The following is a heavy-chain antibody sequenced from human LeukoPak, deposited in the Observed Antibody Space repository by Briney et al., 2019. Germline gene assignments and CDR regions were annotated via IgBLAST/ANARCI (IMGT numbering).Heavy chain of an antibody. CDR2: ISHDGSNK. CDR1: GFTFSSYG. J-gene: IGHJ6*03. Sequence: GGSLRLSCAASGFTFSSYGMHWVRQAPGKGLEWVAVISHDGSNKYYADSVKGRFTISRDNSKNTLYLQMNSLRAEDTAVYYCAKDGLRAARRGNYYMDVWGKGTTVTVSS. D-gene: IGHD6-6*01. CDR3: AKDGLRAARRGNYYMDV. V-gene: IGHV3-30*18.